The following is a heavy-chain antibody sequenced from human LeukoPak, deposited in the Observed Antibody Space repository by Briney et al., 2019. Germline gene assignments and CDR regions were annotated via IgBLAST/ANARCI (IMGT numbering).Heavy chain of an antibody. CDR2: IYYSGST. CDR3: ARVHYDSSGQWGLLDI. D-gene: IGHD3-22*01. Sequence: SETLSLTCTVSGGPISSSSYYWSWIRQPPGKGLEWIGYIYYSGSTNYNPSLKSRVTISVDTSKNQFSLKLSSVTAADTAVYYCARVHYDSSGQWGLLDIWGQGTMVTVSS. V-gene: IGHV4-61*01. J-gene: IGHJ3*02. CDR1: GGPISSSSYY.